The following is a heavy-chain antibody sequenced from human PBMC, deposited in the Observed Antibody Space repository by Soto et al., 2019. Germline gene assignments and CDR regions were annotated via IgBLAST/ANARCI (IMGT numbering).Heavy chain of an antibody. D-gene: IGHD5-18*01. J-gene: IGHJ4*02. CDR3: AKDPITGYSYGGFDY. CDR2: ISYDGSNK. Sequence: PGGSLRLSCAASGFTFSSYGMHWVRQAPGKGLEWVAVISYDGSNKYYAESVKGRITISRDNSKNTLYLQMNSLRAEDTVVYYCAKDPITGYSYGGFDYWGQGTLVTVSS. V-gene: IGHV3-30*18. CDR1: GFTFSSYG.